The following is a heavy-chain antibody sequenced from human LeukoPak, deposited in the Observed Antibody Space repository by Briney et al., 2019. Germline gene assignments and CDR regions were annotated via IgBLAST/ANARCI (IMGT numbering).Heavy chain of an antibody. Sequence: GGSLRLSCAASGFTFSSYWMTWVRQAPGKGLEWVANIKKDGSDQYYGDSVKGQFTISRDNTKNSLFLQMNSLRAEDTAMYYCTTYYDSGPSKDWGQGTLVTVSS. CDR2: IKKDGSDQ. CDR1: GFTFSSYW. CDR3: TTYYDSGPSKD. J-gene: IGHJ4*02. V-gene: IGHV3-7*05. D-gene: IGHD3-22*01.